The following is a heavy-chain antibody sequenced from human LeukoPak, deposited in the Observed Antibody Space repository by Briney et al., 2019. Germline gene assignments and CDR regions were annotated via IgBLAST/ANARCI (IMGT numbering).Heavy chain of an antibody. CDR3: ASIIYDSDAFDI. CDR2: IYSGGST. CDR1: EFSVGSNY. D-gene: IGHD3-22*01. J-gene: IGHJ3*02. V-gene: IGHV3-53*01. Sequence: GGSLRLSCAASEFSVGSNYMTWVRQAPGKGLEWVSLIYSGGSTYYADSVKGRFTISRDNSKNTLYLQMNSLRAEDTAVYYCASIIYDSDAFDIWGQGTMVTVSS.